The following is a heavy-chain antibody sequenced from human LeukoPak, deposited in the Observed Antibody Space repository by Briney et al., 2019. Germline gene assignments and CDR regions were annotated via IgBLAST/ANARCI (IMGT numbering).Heavy chain of an antibody. J-gene: IGHJ3*02. Sequence: GGSLRLSCAASGFTFSNYAMSWVRQAPGKGLEWVSAISGSGAYTYYADSVKGRLTISRDNSKNTLYLQMNSLRAEDTAVYYCARGGVVATLGAFDIWGQGTMVTVSS. D-gene: IGHD2-15*01. CDR3: ARGGVVATLGAFDI. V-gene: IGHV3-23*01. CDR2: ISGSGAYT. CDR1: GFTFSNYA.